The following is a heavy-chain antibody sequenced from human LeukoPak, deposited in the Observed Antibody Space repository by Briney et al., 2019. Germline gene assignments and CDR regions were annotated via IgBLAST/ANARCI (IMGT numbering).Heavy chain of an antibody. CDR1: GGSISSPTYY. J-gene: IGHJ4*02. CDR2: IHYSGST. CDR3: ARLGGYYDPPGY. Sequence: SETLSLTCTVSGGSISSPTYYWAWIRQPPGKGLEWIGTIHYSGSTFYNPSLKSRVTISVDTSKNQFSLKLSSVTAADTAVYCARLGGYYDPPGYWGQGTLVTVSS. V-gene: IGHV4-39*01. D-gene: IGHD3-22*01.